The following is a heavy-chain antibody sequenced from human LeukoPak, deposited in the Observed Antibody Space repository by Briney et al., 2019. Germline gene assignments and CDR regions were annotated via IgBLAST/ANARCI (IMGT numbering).Heavy chain of an antibody. V-gene: IGHV3-74*01. Sequence: GGSLRLSCAASGFAFSNYWLHWARQAPGKGLVRVARINTHGSSTNYADSVKGRFTISRDNAKNTLYLQMTSLSAEDTAVYYALAGYYYYYMDVWGKGTTVTVSS. D-gene: IGHD6-13*01. CDR1: GFAFSNYW. CDR3: LAGYYYYYMDV. CDR2: INTHGSST. J-gene: IGHJ6*03.